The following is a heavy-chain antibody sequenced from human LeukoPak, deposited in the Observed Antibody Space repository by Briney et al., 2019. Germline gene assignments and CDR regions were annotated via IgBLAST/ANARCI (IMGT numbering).Heavy chain of an antibody. J-gene: IGHJ4*02. Sequence: SRTLSLTCAISGDSVSSINTAWNWIRQSPSRGLEWLGRTYYRSKWYTDYAVSVKSRIMINPDTSKNQFSLQLNSLTPEDTAVYYCARGWGFDFWGQGTLVTVSS. CDR1: GDSVSSINTA. V-gene: IGHV6-1*01. CDR2: TYYRSKWYT. D-gene: IGHD7-27*01. CDR3: ARGWGFDF.